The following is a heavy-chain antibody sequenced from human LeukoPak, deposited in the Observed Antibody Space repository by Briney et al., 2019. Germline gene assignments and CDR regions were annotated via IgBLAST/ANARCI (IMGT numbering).Heavy chain of an antibody. J-gene: IGHJ4*02. D-gene: IGHD5-18*01. CDR2: INPNSGGT. Sequence: ASVKVSCKASGYTFTGYYMHWVRQAPGQGLEWMGWINPNSGGTNYAQKFQGRVTMTRDTSTSTVYMELSSLRFEDTAVYYCARGRGTGMVDDYWGQGTLVTVSS. CDR3: ARGRGTGMVDDY. V-gene: IGHV1-2*02. CDR1: GYTFTGYY.